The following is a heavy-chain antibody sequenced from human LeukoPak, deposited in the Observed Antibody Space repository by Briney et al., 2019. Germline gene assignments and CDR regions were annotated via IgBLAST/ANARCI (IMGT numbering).Heavy chain of an antibody. CDR2: IYYSGNT. D-gene: IGHD6-6*01. Sequence: SETLSLTCTVSGGSISGSSYYWGWIRQPPGKGLEWIGSIYYSGNTYYNPSLKSRVTISVDTSKNQFSLKLSPVTAADTAVYYCARSLRGAAHHFDYWGQGTLVTVSS. V-gene: IGHV4-39*01. CDR3: ARSLRGAAHHFDY. CDR1: GGSISGSSYY. J-gene: IGHJ4*02.